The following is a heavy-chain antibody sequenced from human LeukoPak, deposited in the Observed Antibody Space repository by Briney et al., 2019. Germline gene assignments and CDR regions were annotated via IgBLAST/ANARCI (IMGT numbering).Heavy chain of an antibody. D-gene: IGHD3-22*01. J-gene: IGHJ5*02. Sequence: SETLSLTCTVSGGSFSSSSYFWGWIRQPPGKGLEWIGNIYYSGSTYYNPSLKSRVTISLDTSKNQFSLKLSSVTAADTAVYYCAREECYYDSSGYCWFDPWGQGTLVTVSS. CDR2: IYYSGST. CDR3: AREECYYDSSGYCWFDP. CDR1: GGSFSSSSYF. V-gene: IGHV4-39*07.